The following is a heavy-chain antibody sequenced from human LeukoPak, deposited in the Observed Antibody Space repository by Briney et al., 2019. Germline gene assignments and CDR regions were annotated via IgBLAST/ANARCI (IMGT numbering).Heavy chain of an antibody. CDR3: AREPYYYGSGSYTWFDP. CDR1: GGSISSYY. D-gene: IGHD3-10*01. Sequence: PSGTLSLTCTVSGGSISSYYWSWIRQPAGKGLEWIGCIYTSGSTNYNPSPKSGVTMSVDTSKNQSSLKLSSVTAADTAVYYCAREPYYYGSGSYTWFDPWGQGTLVTVSS. J-gene: IGHJ5*02. V-gene: IGHV4-4*07. CDR2: IYTSGST.